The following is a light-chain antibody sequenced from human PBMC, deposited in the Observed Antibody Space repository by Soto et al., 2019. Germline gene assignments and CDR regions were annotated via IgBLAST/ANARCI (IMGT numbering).Light chain of an antibody. CDR2: GNS. Sequence: QSVLTQPPSVSGAPGQRVTMSCTGSSSNIGTGYDVHWYQQLPGTAPKLLIYGNSNRPSGVPDRFSGSKSGTSASLAITGLQAEDEADYYCQSYDSNLSVVFGGGTQLTVL. V-gene: IGLV1-40*01. J-gene: IGLJ2*01. CDR1: SSNIGTGYD. CDR3: QSYDSNLSVV.